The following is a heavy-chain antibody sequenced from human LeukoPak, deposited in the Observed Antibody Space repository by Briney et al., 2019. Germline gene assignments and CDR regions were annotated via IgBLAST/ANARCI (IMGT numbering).Heavy chain of an antibody. V-gene: IGHV3-20*04. CDR2: INWNGGST. CDR1: GFTFDDYG. D-gene: IGHD3-9*01. J-gene: IGHJ4*02. Sequence: TGGSLRLSCAASGFTFDDYGMSWVRKAPGKGLEWVSGINWNGGSTGYADSVKGRFTISRDNAKNSLYLQMNSLRAEDTALYYCARRKNVLRYFDWLYDYWGQGTLVTVSS. CDR3: ARRKNVLRYFDWLYDY.